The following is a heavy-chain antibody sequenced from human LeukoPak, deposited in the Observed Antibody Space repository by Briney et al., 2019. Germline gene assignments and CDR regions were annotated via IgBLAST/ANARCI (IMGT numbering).Heavy chain of an antibody. CDR3: ARDVRYNWNDPSSFDY. CDR1: GYTFTSYY. Sequence: ASVKVSCKASGYTFTSYYVHWVRQAPGQGLEWMGIINPSGGSTSYAQKFQGRVTMTRDTSTSTVYMELSSLRSEDTAVYYCARDVRYNWNDPSSFDYWGQGTLVTVSS. CDR2: INPSGGST. D-gene: IGHD1-20*01. V-gene: IGHV1-46*01. J-gene: IGHJ4*02.